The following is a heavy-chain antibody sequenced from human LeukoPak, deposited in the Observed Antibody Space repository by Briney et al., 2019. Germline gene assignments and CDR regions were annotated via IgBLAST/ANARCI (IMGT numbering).Heavy chain of an antibody. CDR2: INAGNGNT. CDR3: ARDFDAYYFDY. V-gene: IGHV1-3*01. J-gene: IGHJ4*02. CDR1: GYTFTSYA. Sequence: VSVKVSCKASGYTFTSYAMNWVRQAPGQRLEWMGWINAGNGNTKYSQKFQGRVTITRDTSASTAYMELSSLRSEDTAVYYCARDFDAYYFDYWGQGTLVTVSS. D-gene: IGHD3-9*01.